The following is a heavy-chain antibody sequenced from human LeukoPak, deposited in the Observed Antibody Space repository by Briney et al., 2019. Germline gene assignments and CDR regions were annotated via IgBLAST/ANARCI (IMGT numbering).Heavy chain of an antibody. Sequence: ASVTVSCKASGYNFTSYYMHWVRQAPGQGLEWMGIINPSGGTTSYAQKFQSRVTVTRDTSTSTVYMELSSLRSEDTAVYYCARDLVVVTGLRTRGSFDIWGQGTLVTVSS. D-gene: IGHD2-21*02. CDR2: INPSGGTT. V-gene: IGHV1-46*01. CDR3: ARDLVVVTGLRTRGSFDI. CDR1: GYNFTSYY. J-gene: IGHJ4*02.